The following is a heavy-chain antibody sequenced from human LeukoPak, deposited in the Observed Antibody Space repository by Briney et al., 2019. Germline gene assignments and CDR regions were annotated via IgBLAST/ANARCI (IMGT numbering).Heavy chain of an antibody. CDR3: ARVRRAKRQNRYYFYYYMDV. V-gene: IGHV3-7*01. Sequence: TGGSLRLSCAASGFTFSTYSMNWVRQAPGKGLEWVANIKQDGSEKYYVDSVKGRFTISRDNAKDSLYLQMNSLRAEDMAVHFCARVRRAKRQNRYYFYYYMDVWGKGTTVTVSS. J-gene: IGHJ6*03. CDR1: GFTFSTYS. CDR2: IKQDGSEK.